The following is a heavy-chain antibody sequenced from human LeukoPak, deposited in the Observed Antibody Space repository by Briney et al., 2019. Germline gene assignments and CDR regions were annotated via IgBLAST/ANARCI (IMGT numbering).Heavy chain of an antibody. CDR3: ARDGSGSKFDY. D-gene: IGHD3-10*01. CDR2: ISSSSSYI. V-gene: IGHV3-21*01. CDR1: GFTFSSYS. Sequence: PGGSLRLSCAASGFTFSSYSMNWVRQAPGKGLEWVSSISSSSSYIYYADSVKGRFTISRDNAKNSLYPQMNSLRAEDTAVYYCARDGSGSKFDYWGQGTLVTVSS. J-gene: IGHJ4*02.